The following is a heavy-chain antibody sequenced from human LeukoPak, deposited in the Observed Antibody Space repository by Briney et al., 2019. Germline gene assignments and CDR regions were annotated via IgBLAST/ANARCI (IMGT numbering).Heavy chain of an antibody. D-gene: IGHD3-10*01. J-gene: IGHJ4*02. CDR2: ISYDGSNE. Sequence: GGSLRLSCAASGFTFSSYGMHWVRQAPGKGLEWVALISYDGSNEYYADAVKGRFTIFRDNSKNTLYLQMNSLRAEDTAVYYCARSSRGVYFDYWGQGTLVTVSS. V-gene: IGHV3-30*03. CDR3: ARSSRGVYFDY. CDR1: GFTFSSYG.